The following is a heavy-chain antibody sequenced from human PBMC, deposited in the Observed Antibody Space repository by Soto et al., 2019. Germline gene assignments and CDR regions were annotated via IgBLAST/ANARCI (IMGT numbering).Heavy chain of an antibody. CDR3: ARGLGGRMDD. Sequence: QVQLVQSGAEVKKPGSSVRVSCKASGTIFSSYTISWVRQAPGQGLEWMGRIIPILGETNSAQKLQGRVTLPADKSTNTAYMELNSLRLEDTALYYCARGLGGRMDDWGQGTTVTVSS. D-gene: IGHD3-16*01. CDR1: GTIFSSYT. V-gene: IGHV1-69*08. CDR2: IIPILGET. J-gene: IGHJ6*02.